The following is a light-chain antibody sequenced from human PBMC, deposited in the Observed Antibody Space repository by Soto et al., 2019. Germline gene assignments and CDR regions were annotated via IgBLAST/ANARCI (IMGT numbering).Light chain of an antibody. CDR1: QSVSSSY. V-gene: IGKV3-20*01. CDR2: GAS. J-gene: IGKJ1*01. Sequence: EIVLTQSPGTLSLCPGEIATLSCRASQSVSSSYLAWYQQKPGQAPRLLIYGASIRATGIPDRFSGSESGTDFTLTISRLEPEDFAVYYCQQYGSSPQTFGQGTKVDIK. CDR3: QQYGSSPQT.